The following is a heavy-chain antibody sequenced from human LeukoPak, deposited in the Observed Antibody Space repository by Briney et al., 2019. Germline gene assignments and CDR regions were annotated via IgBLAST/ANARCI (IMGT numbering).Heavy chain of an antibody. CDR3: ARPSWYYDFWSGASRYYYYMDV. V-gene: IGHV1-8*03. J-gene: IGHJ6*03. D-gene: IGHD3-3*01. CDR2: MNPNSGNT. Sequence: GASAKVSCKASGYTFTSYDINWVRQATGQGLEWMGWMNPNSGNTGYAQKFQGRVTITRNTSISTAYMELSSLRSEDTAVYYCARPSWYYDFWSGASRYYYYMDVWGKGTTVTVSS. CDR1: GYTFTSYD.